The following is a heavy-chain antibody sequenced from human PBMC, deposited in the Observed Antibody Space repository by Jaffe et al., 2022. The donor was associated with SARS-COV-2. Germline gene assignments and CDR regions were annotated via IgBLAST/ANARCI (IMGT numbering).Heavy chain of an antibody. D-gene: IGHD3-10*01. CDR2: ISFSGST. J-gene: IGHJ4*02. CDR1: GGSVSSRGYY. V-gene: IGHV4-39*01. CDR3: ATARHYDSGSYAYDY. Sequence: QLQLQESGPGLVKPSETLSLTCTVSGGSVSSRGYYWGWIRQPPGKGLEWIATISFSGSTFYNPSLKSRVSISVDTSKNQFSLKLSSVTAADTAVYYCATARHYDSGSYAYDYWGQGTLVTVSS.